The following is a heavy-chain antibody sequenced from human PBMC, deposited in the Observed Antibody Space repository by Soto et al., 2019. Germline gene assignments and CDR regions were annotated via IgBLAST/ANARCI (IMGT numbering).Heavy chain of an antibody. CDR1: GGSISSSSYY. D-gene: IGHD2-15*01. CDR3: ARLEAYCSGGSCYFFDD. CDR2: IYYSGST. J-gene: IGHJ4*02. V-gene: IGHV4-39*01. Sequence: PSETLSLTCTVSGGSISSSSYYWGWIRQPPGKGLEWIGSIYYSGSTYYNPSLKSRVTISVDTSKNQFSLKLSSVTAADTAVYYCARLEAYCSGGSCYFFDDWGQGTLVTV.